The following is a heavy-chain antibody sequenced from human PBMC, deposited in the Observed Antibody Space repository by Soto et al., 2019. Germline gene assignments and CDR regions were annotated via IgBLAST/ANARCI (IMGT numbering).Heavy chain of an antibody. D-gene: IGHD4-4*01. V-gene: IGHV4-34*01. CDR3: ARDPSSNYNFDY. Sequence: SERLALSCSVYGGTFRGYYWSWIRQPPGKGLEWIGEINHSGSTNYNPSLKSRVTISVDTSKNQFSLKLSSVTAADTAVYYCARDPSSNYNFDYWGQGTLVTVSS. CDR2: INHSGST. CDR1: GGTFRGYY. J-gene: IGHJ4*02.